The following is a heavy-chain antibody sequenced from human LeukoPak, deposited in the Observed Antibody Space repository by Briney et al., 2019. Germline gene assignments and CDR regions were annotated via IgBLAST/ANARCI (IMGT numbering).Heavy chain of an antibody. J-gene: IGHJ4*02. Sequence: GGSLRLSCAASGFTVSSNYMSWVRLAPGKGLEWVSVIYSGGSTYYADSVKGRFTISRDNSKNTLYLQMNSLRAEDTAVYYCARLYSSSWFFDYWGQGTLVTVSS. CDR3: ARLYSSSWFFDY. CDR1: GFTVSSNY. D-gene: IGHD6-13*01. V-gene: IGHV3-53*01. CDR2: IYSGGST.